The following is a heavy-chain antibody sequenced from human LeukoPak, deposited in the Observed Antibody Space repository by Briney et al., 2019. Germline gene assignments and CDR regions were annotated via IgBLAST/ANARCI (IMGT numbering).Heavy chain of an antibody. Sequence: GGSLRLSCAASGFTVSSNYINWVRQAPGKGLEWVSVIYSGGTTYYADSVKGRFTISRDNSKNTLYLQMNSLRAEDTAVYYCARDYYGSGSYSACDIWGQGTMATVSS. V-gene: IGHV3-66*01. CDR1: GFTVSSNY. CDR3: ARDYYGSGSYSACDI. J-gene: IGHJ3*02. CDR2: IYSGGTT. D-gene: IGHD3-10*01.